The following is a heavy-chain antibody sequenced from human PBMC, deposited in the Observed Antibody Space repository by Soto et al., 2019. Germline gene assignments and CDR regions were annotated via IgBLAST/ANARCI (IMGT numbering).Heavy chain of an antibody. CDR3: ARGGLSTGHYYGMGV. D-gene: IGHD4-4*01. CDR1: GFTFGNYW. CDR2: IHIDGSFT. V-gene: IGHV3-74*01. J-gene: IGHJ6*02. Sequence: EAQLEESGGGLVQPGGSLRLSCAASGFTFGNYWMHWVRQAPGRGLVWVSRIHIDGSFTSYADSVKGRFTMSRDNSKKMLFLQMNSLRAEDTAVYYCARGGLSTGHYYGMGVWGQGTTVTVSS.